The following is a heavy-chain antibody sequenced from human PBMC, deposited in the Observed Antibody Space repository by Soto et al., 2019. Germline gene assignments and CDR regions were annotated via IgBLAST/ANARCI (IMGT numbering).Heavy chain of an antibody. D-gene: IGHD3-10*01. Sequence: QITLKESGPTLVKPTQTLTLTCTFSGFSLSTSGVGVGWIRQPPGKALEWLALIYWNDDKRYSPSLKSRLTITKDTSNTQVVLTMPSIDPVDTATYYCASSQGAFGELLSAWFDPWGQGTLVTVSS. CDR1: GFSLSTSGVG. J-gene: IGHJ5*02. CDR3: ASSQGAFGELLSAWFDP. CDR2: IYWNDDK. V-gene: IGHV2-5*01.